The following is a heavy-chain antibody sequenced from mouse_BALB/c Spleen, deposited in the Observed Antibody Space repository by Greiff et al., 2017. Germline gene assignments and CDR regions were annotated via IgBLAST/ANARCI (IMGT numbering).Heavy chain of an antibody. V-gene: IGHV3-1*02. Sequence: EVKLQESGPDLVKPSQSLSLTCTVTGYSITSGYSWHWIRQFPGNKLEWMGYIHYSGSTNYNPSLKSRISITRDTSKNQFFLQLNSVTTEDTATYYCARGGTTVVEDYAMDYWGQGTSVTVSS. CDR2: IHYSGST. CDR3: ARGGTTVVEDYAMDY. CDR1: GYSITSGYS. J-gene: IGHJ4*01. D-gene: IGHD1-1*01.